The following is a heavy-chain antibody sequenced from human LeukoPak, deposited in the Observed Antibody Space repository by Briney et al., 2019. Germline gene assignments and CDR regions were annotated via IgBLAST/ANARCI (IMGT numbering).Heavy chain of an antibody. V-gene: IGHV4-59*08. D-gene: IGHD6-19*01. CDR3: ARKTGIAVAEDY. Sequence: PSETLSLTCTVSGGSISSYSWSWIRQPPGKGLEWIGYIYYSGSTNYNPSLKSRVTISVDTSKNQFSLKLRSVTAADTAVYYCARKTGIAVAEDYWGQGTLVTVSS. CDR2: IYYSGST. J-gene: IGHJ4*02. CDR1: GGSISSYS.